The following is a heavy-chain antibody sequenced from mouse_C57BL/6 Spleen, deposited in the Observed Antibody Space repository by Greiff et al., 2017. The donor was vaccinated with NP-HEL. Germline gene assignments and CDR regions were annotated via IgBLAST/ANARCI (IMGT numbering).Heavy chain of an antibody. CDR1: GYTFTSYW. D-gene: IGHD3-2*02. V-gene: IGHV1-55*01. CDR3: ASGGSSGYMFAY. J-gene: IGHJ3*01. CDR2: IYPGSGST. Sequence: QVQLQQPGAELVKPGASVKMSCKASGYTFTSYWITWVKQRPGQGLEWIGDIYPGSGSTNYNEKFKSKATLTVDTSASTAYMQLSSLTSEDSAVYYCASGGSSGYMFAYWGQGTLVTVSA.